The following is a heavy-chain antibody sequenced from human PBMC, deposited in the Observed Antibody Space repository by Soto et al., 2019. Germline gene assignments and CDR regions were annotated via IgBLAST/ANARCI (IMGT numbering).Heavy chain of an antibody. CDR3: ARPLWRNDYNWGYFDL. D-gene: IGHD4-4*01. Sequence: QVQLVESGGGVVQPGRSLRLSCAASGFTFSSYAMHWVRQAPGKGLEGVAVISYDGSNKYYADSVKGRFTISRDNSKNTLYLQMNSLRAEDTAVYYCARPLWRNDYNWGYFDLWGLGTLVTVSS. CDR2: ISYDGSNK. V-gene: IGHV3-30-3*01. J-gene: IGHJ2*01. CDR1: GFTFSSYA.